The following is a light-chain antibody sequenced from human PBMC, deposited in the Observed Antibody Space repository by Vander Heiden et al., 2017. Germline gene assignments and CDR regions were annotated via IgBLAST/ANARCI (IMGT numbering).Light chain of an antibody. Sequence: DIQMTQSTSTLSASVGDRVTITCRASQSISSWLAWYQQKPGKAPKLLIYDASSLERGVPSRFSGSGYGKEFTLTISSRQPDDFAPYYCQQYNSYSLYTFGQGTKLEIK. J-gene: IGKJ2*01. V-gene: IGKV1-5*01. CDR1: QSISSW. CDR3: QQYNSYSLYT. CDR2: DAS.